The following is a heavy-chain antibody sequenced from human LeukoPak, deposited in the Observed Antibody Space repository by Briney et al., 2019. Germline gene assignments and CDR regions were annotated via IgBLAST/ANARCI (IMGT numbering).Heavy chain of an antibody. V-gene: IGHV1-46*01. CDR2: TNPSGGST. D-gene: IGHD3-22*01. J-gene: IGHJ4*02. CDR1: GYTFTGYY. CDR3: ARGYYDSSGYYAIDY. Sequence: GASVKVSCKASGYTFTGYYMHWVRQAPGQGLEWMGITNPSGGSTSYAQKFQGRVTMTRDTSTSTVYMELSSLRSEDTAVYYCARGYYDSSGYYAIDYWGQGTLVTVSS.